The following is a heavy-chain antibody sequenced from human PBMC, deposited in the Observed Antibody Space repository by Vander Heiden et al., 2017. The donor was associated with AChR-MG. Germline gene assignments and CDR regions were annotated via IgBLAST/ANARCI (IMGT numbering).Heavy chain of an antibody. CDR3: ARDQELIRAFDY. CDR2: IYYSGST. V-gene: IGHV4-31*03. Sequence: VQLQESGPGLVKPSQTLSLTCTVAGGSIRSGGYYWSWIRQHPGKGLEWIGYIYYSGSTYYNPSLKSRVTISVDTSKNQFSLKLSSVTAADTAVYYCARDQELIRAFDYWGQGTLVTVSS. J-gene: IGHJ4*02. D-gene: IGHD3-10*01. CDR1: GGSIRSGGYY.